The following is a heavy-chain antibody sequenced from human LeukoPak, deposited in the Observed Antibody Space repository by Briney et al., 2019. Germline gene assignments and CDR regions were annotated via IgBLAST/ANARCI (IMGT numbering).Heavy chain of an antibody. D-gene: IGHD2-15*01. Sequence: ASVKVSCKPSGYTFTCFGFSWVRQAPGQGLEWMGWIDACNGDTNNAQKFQGRVTMTTDTSTSTAYMDLRSLRSDDTAVYYCTRDHCRGDNCPSFDYWGQGTLVTVSS. CDR1: GYTFTCFG. J-gene: IGHJ4*02. CDR3: TRDHCRGDNCPSFDY. CDR2: IDACNGDT. V-gene: IGHV1-18*04.